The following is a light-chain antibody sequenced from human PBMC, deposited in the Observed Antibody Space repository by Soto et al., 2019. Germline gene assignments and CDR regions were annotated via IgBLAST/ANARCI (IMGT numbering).Light chain of an antibody. CDR1: QDISNY. CDR2: DAS. Sequence: DIQMTQSPSSLSASVGDRVTITCQASQDISNYLNWYQQKPGKAPKLLIYDASNLETGVPSRFSGSGSGTDVTTTNSSLQHEDIATYYCQQYHNLPPWTFGQGTKVEIK. V-gene: IGKV1-33*01. J-gene: IGKJ1*01. CDR3: QQYHNLPPWT.